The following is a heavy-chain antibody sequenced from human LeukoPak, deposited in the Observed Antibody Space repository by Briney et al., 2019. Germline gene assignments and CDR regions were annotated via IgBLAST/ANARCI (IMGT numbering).Heavy chain of an antibody. CDR2: ISGSGGST. CDR1: GFTFSSYA. V-gene: IGHV3-23*01. D-gene: IGHD3-22*01. J-gene: IGHJ4*02. Sequence: GGSLRLSCAASGFTFSSYAMSWVRQAPGKGLEWVSAISGSGGSTYYADSVKGRFTISRDNAKNSVYLQMNSLRAEDTAVYYCARSDDSSGYYYFYDKWGQGTLVTVSS. CDR3: ARSDDSSGYYYFYDK.